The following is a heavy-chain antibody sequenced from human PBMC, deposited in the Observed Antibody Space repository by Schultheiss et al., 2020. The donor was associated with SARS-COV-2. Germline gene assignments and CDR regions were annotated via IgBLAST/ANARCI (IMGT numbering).Heavy chain of an antibody. Sequence: GGSLRLSCAASGFTFSDYYMSWIRQAPGKGLEWVSGINHSGHDITYADSVRGRFTISRDNSKNTLYLQMNSLRAEDTAVYYCAREPYYDSSGYYYGGMDVWGQGTTVTVSS. CDR3: AREPYYDSSGYYYGGMDV. CDR1: GFTFSDYY. J-gene: IGHJ6*02. D-gene: IGHD3-22*01. CDR2: INHSGHDI. V-gene: IGHV3-11*06.